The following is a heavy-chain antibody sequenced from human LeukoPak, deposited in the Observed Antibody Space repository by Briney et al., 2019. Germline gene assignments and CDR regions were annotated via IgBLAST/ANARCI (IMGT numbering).Heavy chain of an antibody. J-gene: IGHJ4*02. CDR3: ARADYDYVWGSYRQYYFDY. CDR1: GYSFSNYW. Sequence: GESLKISCKGSGYSFSNYWIGWVRQAPGQGLEWMGWIIPNSGGTNYAQKFQGRVTMTRDTSISTAYMELSRLRSDDTAVYYCARADYDYVWGSYRQYYFDYWGQGTLVTVSS. V-gene: IGHV1-2*02. CDR2: IIPNSGGT. D-gene: IGHD3-16*02.